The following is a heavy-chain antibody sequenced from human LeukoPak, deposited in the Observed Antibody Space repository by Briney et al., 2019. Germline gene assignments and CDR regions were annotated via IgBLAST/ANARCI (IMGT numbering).Heavy chain of an antibody. CDR3: ARDSGQYGMDV. CDR2: IIPILGIA. V-gene: IGHV1-69*04. Sequence: SVKVSCKASGGTFSSYAISWVRQAPGQGLEWMGRIIPILGIANYAQKFQGRVTITADKSTSTAYMELSSLRSEDTAVYYCARDSGQYGMDVWGQETTVTVSS. CDR1: GGTFSSYA. J-gene: IGHJ6*02.